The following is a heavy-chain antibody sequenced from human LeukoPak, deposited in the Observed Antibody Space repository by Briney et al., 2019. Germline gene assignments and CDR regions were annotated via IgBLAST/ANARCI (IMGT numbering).Heavy chain of an antibody. Sequence: SETLFLTCSVSSGSVSSNNYYWGWIRQPPGKGLEWIGYIYYSGSTYYNPSLKSRVTISVDTSKNQFSLKLSSVTAADTAVYYCARREDGRYTIDYWGQGTLVTVSS. V-gene: IGHV4-39*01. CDR3: ARREDGRYTIDY. CDR1: SGSVSSNNYY. CDR2: IYYSGST. J-gene: IGHJ4*02. D-gene: IGHD5-24*01.